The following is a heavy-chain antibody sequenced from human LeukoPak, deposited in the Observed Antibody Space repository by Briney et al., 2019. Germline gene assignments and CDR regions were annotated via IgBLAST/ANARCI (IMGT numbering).Heavy chain of an antibody. CDR3: ARDRYGDGFAHFDY. CDR2: VTPGGGT. Sequence: ASVKVSCKASGYXFTSYAIHWVRQAPGQGLEWMGWVTPGGGTNYPQKFQGRVAITWDTSITTAYMDLSRLTSDDTAVYYCARDRYGDGFAHFDYWGQGALVTVSS. CDR1: GYXFTSYA. D-gene: IGHD5-24*01. V-gene: IGHV1-2*02. J-gene: IGHJ4*02.